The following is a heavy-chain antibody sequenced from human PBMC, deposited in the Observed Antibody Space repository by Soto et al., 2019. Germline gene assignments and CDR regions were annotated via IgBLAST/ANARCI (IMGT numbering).Heavy chain of an antibody. Sequence: QVQLQESGPGLVKPSQTLSLTCSVSAGSISSGGYYWNWIRQPPGKGLEWIGYIYHSGGTYSSPSLRSRFTISVDTSKNQFSLKLTSVTAADTAVYYCARDRGGYGVFDYWGQGTLVTVSS. CDR1: AGSISSGGYY. D-gene: IGHD5-12*01. CDR3: ARDRGGYGVFDY. J-gene: IGHJ4*02. V-gene: IGHV4-31*03. CDR2: IYHSGGT.